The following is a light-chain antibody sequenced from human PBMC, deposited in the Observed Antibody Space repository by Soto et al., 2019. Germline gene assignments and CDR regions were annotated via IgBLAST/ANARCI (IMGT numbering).Light chain of an antibody. CDR1: RTVSNN. J-gene: IGKJ4*01. CDR3: QQSYSTPRT. Sequence: EVVLTQSPATLSLSPGERATLSCRASRTVSNNLAWYQQKSGQAPRLLIYGASTRVTGIPARFSGSGSGTDFTLTISSLQPEDFATYYCQQSYSTPRTFGGGTKVEIK. CDR2: GAS. V-gene: IGKV3-15*01.